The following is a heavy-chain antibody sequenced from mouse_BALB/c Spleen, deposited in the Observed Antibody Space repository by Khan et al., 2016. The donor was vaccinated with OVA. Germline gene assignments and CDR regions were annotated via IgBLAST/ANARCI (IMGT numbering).Heavy chain of an antibody. J-gene: IGHJ3*01. CDR3: IRGGYGWFAY. V-gene: IGHV1-53*01. CDR2: ITPSNGGT. Sequence: QVQLQQSGAELVKPGASVKLSCKASGYTFTSYQMYWVKQRPGQGLEWIGEITPSNGGTNFNEKFKNKATLTVDESSSAAFMQLSSLTSEDSAVYYFIRGGYGWFAYWGQGTLVTVSA. D-gene: IGHD3-1*01. CDR1: GYTFTSYQ.